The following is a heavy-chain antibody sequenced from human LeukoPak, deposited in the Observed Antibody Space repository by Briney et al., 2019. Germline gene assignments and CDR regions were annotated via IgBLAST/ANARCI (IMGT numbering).Heavy chain of an antibody. V-gene: IGHV3-30-3*01. Sequence: GGSLRLSCAASRFTFSNYAMHWVRQAPGKGLEWVAVISSDGSNTYYADSVMGRFTISRDNSKNTLSLQMNSLRAEDTAVYYCFFPGVTGKVYWGQGTLVTVSS. D-gene: IGHD1-20*01. CDR3: FFPGVTGKVY. CDR2: ISSDGSNT. CDR1: RFTFSNYA. J-gene: IGHJ4*02.